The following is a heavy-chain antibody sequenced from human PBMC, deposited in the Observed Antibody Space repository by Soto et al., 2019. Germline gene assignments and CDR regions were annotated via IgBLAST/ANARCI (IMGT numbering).Heavy chain of an antibody. CDR2: IYYSGST. CDR3: ARDENVTGTPLSWLDP. D-gene: IGHD1-7*01. Sequence: SETLSLTCTFSVVSISSGDYYWSWIRQPPGKGLEWIGYIYYSGSTYYNPSLKSRVTISVDTSKNQFSLKLSSVTAADTAVYYCARDENVTGTPLSWLDPGGQGTRVTVS. CDR1: VVSISSGDYY. J-gene: IGHJ5*02. V-gene: IGHV4-30-4*01.